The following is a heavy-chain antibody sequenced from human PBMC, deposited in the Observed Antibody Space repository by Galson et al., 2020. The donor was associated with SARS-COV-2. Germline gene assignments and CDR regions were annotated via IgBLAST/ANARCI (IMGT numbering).Heavy chain of an antibody. CDR3: ASPTQCLGIDWYFDL. CDR1: GFTFSSYA. D-gene: IGHD2-2*01. V-gene: IGHV3-23*01. J-gene: IGHJ2*01. CDR2: IRGSGGST. Sequence: GGSLRLSCAASGFTFSSYAMSWVRQAPGKGLEWVSAIRGSGGSTYYADPVKGRFTISRDNSKNTLYLQMNSLRAEDTAVYYCASPTQCLGIDWYFDLWGRGTLVTVSS.